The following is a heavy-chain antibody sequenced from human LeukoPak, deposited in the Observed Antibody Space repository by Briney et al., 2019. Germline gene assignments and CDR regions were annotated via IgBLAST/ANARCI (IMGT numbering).Heavy chain of an antibody. CDR1: GGSISSYY. V-gene: IGHV4-4*07. CDR3: ARDPIMITFGGVIAQNAFDI. D-gene: IGHD3-16*02. J-gene: IGHJ3*02. CDR2: IYTSGST. Sequence: SETLSLTCTVSGGSISSYYWSWIRQPAGKGLEWIGRIYTSGSTNYNPSLKSRVTMSVDTSKNQFSLKLSSVTAADTAVYYCARDPIMITFGGVIAQNAFDIWGQGTMVTVSS.